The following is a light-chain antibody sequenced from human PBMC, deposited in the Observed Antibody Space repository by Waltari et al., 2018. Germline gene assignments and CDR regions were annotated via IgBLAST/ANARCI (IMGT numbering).Light chain of an antibody. CDR3: ASFISSTSGV. Sequence: QSALTQPDSVSGSPGQTITISCPGTSSDVGDYKYVSWYQQYPGKAPKVIIYDAINRPSGVSNRFSGSKSGNSASLTISGLQAEDEAHYFCASFISSTSGVFGGGTRLTVL. CDR1: SSDVGDYKY. J-gene: IGLJ2*01. CDR2: DAI. V-gene: IGLV2-14*03.